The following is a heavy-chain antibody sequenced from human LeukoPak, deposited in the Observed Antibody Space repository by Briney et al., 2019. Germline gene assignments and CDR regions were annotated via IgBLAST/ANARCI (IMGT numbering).Heavy chain of an antibody. CDR1: GFTFSNYG. D-gene: IGHD3-22*01. CDR2: IWYDGSNK. V-gene: IGHV3-33*01. Sequence: GGSLRLSCAASGFTFSNYGMHWVRQAPGKGLEWVAAIWYDGSNKYYGDSVKGRFTISRDNAKNSLYLQMNSLRAEDTAVYYCARAGNFDSGGYYYGIDYWGQGTLVTVSS. J-gene: IGHJ4*02. CDR3: ARAGNFDSGGYYYGIDY.